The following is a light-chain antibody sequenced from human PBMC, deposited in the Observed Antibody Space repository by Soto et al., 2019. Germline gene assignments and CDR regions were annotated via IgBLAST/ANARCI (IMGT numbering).Light chain of an antibody. Sequence: DIQMTQSPSSLSASLGDRVTITFRASQGISNYLAWYQQKPGKVPKLLIYAASTLQSGVPSRFSGSGSGTDFTLTISSLQPEDVATYYCQKYNSAPHTFGQGTKLEIK. J-gene: IGKJ2*01. CDR1: QGISNY. V-gene: IGKV1-27*01. CDR2: AAS. CDR3: QKYNSAPHT.